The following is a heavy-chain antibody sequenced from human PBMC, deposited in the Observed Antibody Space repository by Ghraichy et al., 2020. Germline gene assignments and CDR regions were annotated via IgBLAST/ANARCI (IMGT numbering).Heavy chain of an antibody. D-gene: IGHD3-16*01. CDR1: GFTFANAW. CDR3: TTDVLVPVGLGAFDV. V-gene: IGHV3-15*01. CDR2: IKSNSDGGTT. Sequence: GGSLRLSCAASGFTFANAWMSWVRQAPGKGLEWVGRIKSNSDGGTTDYAAPVKGRFTVSRDDSKNTVFLQINSLKTEDTAVYYCTTDVLVPVGLGAFDVWGQGTMVTVSS. J-gene: IGHJ3*01.